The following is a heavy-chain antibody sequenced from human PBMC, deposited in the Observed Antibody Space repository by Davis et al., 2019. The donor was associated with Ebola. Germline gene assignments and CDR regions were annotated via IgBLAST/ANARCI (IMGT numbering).Heavy chain of an antibody. V-gene: IGHV4-34*01. CDR2: INHRGST. D-gene: IGHD3-16*02. CDR3: ARGRVIWPRIDY. Sequence: QTPSLTCAVYGGSFCVYYWSWLRPPPGKGLEWIGEINHRGSTNYNPSLKSRVTKSVDTSKIQFSLKLSSVTAADTAVYYCARGRVIWPRIDYWGQGTLVTVSS. CDR1: GGSFCVYY. J-gene: IGHJ4*02.